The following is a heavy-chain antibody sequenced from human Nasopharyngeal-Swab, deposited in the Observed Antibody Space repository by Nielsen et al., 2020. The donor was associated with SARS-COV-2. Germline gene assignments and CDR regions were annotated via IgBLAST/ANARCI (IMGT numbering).Heavy chain of an antibody. V-gene: IGHV1-58*02. CDR2: IVVGSGNT. J-gene: IGHJ6*02. CDR1: GFTFTSSA. Sequence: VKVSCKASGFTFTSSAMQWVRQARGQRLEWIGWIVVGSGNTNYAQKFQERVTITRDMSTSTAYMELSSLRSEDTAVYYCAAETSYPYDFWSGSYYYYGMDVWGQGTTVTVSS. CDR3: AAETSYPYDFWSGSYYYYGMDV. D-gene: IGHD3-3*01.